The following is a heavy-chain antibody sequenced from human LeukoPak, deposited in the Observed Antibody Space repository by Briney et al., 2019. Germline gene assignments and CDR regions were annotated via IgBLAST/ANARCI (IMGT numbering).Heavy chain of an antibody. Sequence: GGSLRLSCAASGFTFSSYSMNWVRQAPGKGLEWVSIISSSSSYINYADSVKGRFTISRDNAKKSLYLQMNSLRAEDTAVYYCARDRSASYYPIDSWGQRTLVTVSS. CDR3: ARDRSASYYPIDS. D-gene: IGHD3-10*01. J-gene: IGHJ4*02. V-gene: IGHV3-21*01. CDR1: GFTFSSYS. CDR2: ISSSSSYI.